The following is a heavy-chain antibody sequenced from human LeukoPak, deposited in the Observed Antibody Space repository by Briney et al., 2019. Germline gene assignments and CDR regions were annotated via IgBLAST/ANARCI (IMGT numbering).Heavy chain of an antibody. CDR2: IIPIFGTA. J-gene: IGHJ5*02. CDR3: ARDVNSYYYA. D-gene: IGHD3-10*01. CDR1: GDTFSSYA. Sequence: GASVKVSCKASGDTFSSYAISWVRQAPGQGLEWMGGIIPIFGTANYAQKFQGRVTITADESTSTAYMELSSLRSEDTAVYYCARDVNSYYYAWGQGTLVTVSS. V-gene: IGHV1-69*13.